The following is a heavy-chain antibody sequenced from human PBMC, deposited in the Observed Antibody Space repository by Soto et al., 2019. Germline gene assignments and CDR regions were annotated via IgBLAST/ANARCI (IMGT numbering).Heavy chain of an antibody. Sequence: PSETLSLTCTVSGGSITNSYWSWIRQPPGKRPEWIGYIYYSGSTNYNPSLKSRVTISVDTSKNQFSLNLRSVTAADTAVYYCANYRRGWFDPWGQGTLVTVSS. V-gene: IGHV4-59*01. J-gene: IGHJ5*02. CDR2: IYYSGST. D-gene: IGHD3-10*01. CDR3: ANYRRGWFDP. CDR1: GGSITNSY.